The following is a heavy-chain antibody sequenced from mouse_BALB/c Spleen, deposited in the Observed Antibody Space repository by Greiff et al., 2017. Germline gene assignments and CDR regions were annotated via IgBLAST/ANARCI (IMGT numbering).Heavy chain of an antibody. J-gene: IGHJ4*01. CDR3: GRDGRAMDY. Sequence: VQLQESGPGLVAPSQSLSITCTVSGFSLTSYGVHWVRQPPGKGLEWLGVIWTGGGTNYNSAFMSRLSISKDNSKSQVFLKMNSLQTDDTAIYYCGRDGRAMDYWGQGTSVTVSS. CDR2: IWTGGGT. V-gene: IGHV2-9-2*01. CDR1: GFSLTSYG.